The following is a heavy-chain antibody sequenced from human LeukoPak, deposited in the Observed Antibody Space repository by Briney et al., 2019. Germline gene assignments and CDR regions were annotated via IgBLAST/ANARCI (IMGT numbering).Heavy chain of an antibody. V-gene: IGHV4-59*01. CDR2: IYYSGST. CDR3: ARVPPVAGPRPYWYFDL. D-gene: IGHD6-19*01. Sequence: PSETLSLTCTVSGGSISSYCWSWIRQPPGKGLEWIGYIYYSGSTNYNPSPKSRVTISVDTSKNQFSLKLSSVTAADTAVYYCARVPPVAGPRPYWYFDLWGRGTLVTVSS. CDR1: GGSISSYC. J-gene: IGHJ2*01.